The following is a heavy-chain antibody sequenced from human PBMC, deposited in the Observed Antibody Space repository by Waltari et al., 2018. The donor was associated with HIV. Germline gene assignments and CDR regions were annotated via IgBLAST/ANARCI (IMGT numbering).Heavy chain of an antibody. D-gene: IGHD2-2*01. CDR2: INPNSGGT. J-gene: IGHJ2*01. CDR1: GYTFTGYY. CDR3: ARLANYCRSTSCLYQKSWYFDL. Sequence: QVHLVQSGAEVKKPGASVRVSCSASGYTFTGYYIHWVRQAPGQGPEYMGWINPNSGGTLYVQNVEGRVNVTTDTSINTSHMDLNNLRSDDTAMYYCARLANYCRSTSCLYQKSWYFDLWGRGTLVTVSS. V-gene: IGHV1-2*02.